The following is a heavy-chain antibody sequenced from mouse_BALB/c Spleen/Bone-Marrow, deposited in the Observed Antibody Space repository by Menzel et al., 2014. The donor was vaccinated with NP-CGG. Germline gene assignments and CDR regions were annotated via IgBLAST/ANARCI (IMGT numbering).Heavy chain of an antibody. Sequence: EVQLQQSGPELVKPGASMKISCKASGYSFTGYTMNWVKQSHGKNLEWIGLINPYNGGTTYNQKFKDKATLTVDRSSSTAYMELLSLTSEDSAVYYCARLLLYYYAMDYWGQGTSVTVSS. D-gene: IGHD1-1*01. V-gene: IGHV1-18*01. CDR2: INPYNGGT. CDR1: GYSFTGYT. CDR3: ARLLLYYYAMDY. J-gene: IGHJ4*01.